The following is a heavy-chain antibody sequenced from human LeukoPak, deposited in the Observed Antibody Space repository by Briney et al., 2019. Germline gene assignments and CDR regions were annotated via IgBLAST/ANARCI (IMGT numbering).Heavy chain of an antibody. CDR1: GFTFSSYG. V-gene: IGHV4-34*01. CDR3: ARAGRGMATITNGEFDY. D-gene: IGHD5-24*01. J-gene: IGHJ4*02. CDR2: INHSGST. Sequence: LRLSCAASGFTFSSYGMSWVRQAPGKGLEWIGEINHSGSTNYNPSLKSRVTISVDTSKNQFSLKLSSVTAADTAVYYCARAGRGMATITNGEFDYWGQGTLVTVSS.